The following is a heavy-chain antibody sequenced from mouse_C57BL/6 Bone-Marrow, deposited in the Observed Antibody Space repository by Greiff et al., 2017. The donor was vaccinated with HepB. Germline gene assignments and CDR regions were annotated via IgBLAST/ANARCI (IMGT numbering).Heavy chain of an antibody. CDR3: TCYEYA. CDR1: GFNIKDDY. CDR2: INPENGDT. Sequence: EVQLVESGAELVRPGASVKLSCTASGFNIKDDYMHWVKQRPEQGLEWIGWINPENGDTAYATKFQGKATITADKSSNTAYLQLSSLTSEDTAVYYCTCYEYAWGQGTLVTVSA. J-gene: IGHJ3*01. V-gene: IGHV14-4*01. D-gene: IGHD2-4*01.